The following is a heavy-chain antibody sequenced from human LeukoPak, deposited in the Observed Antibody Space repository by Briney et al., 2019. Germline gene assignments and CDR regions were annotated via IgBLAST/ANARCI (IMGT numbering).Heavy chain of an antibody. CDR2: IIPILGIA. CDR3: ARVGKQWLVESGYYYYGMDV. Sequence: SVKVSCKASGGTFSSYAISWVRQAPGQGLEWMGRIIPILGIANYAQKFQGRVTITADKSTSTAYMELSSLRSEDTAVYYCARVGKQWLVESGYYYYGMDVWGQGTTVTVSS. CDR1: GGTFSSYA. D-gene: IGHD6-19*01. V-gene: IGHV1-69*04. J-gene: IGHJ6*02.